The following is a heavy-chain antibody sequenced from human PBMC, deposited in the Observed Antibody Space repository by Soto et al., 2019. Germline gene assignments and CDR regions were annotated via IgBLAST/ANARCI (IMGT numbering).Heavy chain of an antibody. CDR2: ISSNGGST. V-gene: IGHV3-64*01. J-gene: IGHJ5*02. Sequence: GSLRLSCAASGFTFSSYAMHWVRQAPGKGLEYVSAISSNGGSTYYANSVKGRFTISRDNSKNTLYLQMGSLRAEDMAVYYCARDPFPSDYYDSSGHNWFDPWGQGPLVTVSS. CDR1: GFTFSSYA. D-gene: IGHD3-22*01. CDR3: ARDPFPSDYYDSSGHNWFDP.